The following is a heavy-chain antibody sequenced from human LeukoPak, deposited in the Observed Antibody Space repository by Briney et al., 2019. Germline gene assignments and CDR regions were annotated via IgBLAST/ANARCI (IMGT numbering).Heavy chain of an antibody. CDR1: GDSITSDY. V-gene: IGHV4-4*07. Sequence: SETLSLTCTVSGDSITSDYWSWIRRPAGKGLEWIGRIYSTGSTNYNPSLKSRVTISVDTSKIQFSLKLSSVTAADRAVYYCARARRWLQLGASIFDYWGQGTLVTVSP. CDR3: ARARRWLQLGASIFDY. J-gene: IGHJ4*02. CDR2: IYSTGST. D-gene: IGHD5-24*01.